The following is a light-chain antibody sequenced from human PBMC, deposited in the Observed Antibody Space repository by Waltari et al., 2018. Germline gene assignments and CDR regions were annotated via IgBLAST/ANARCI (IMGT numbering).Light chain of an antibody. CDR1: SGSVSSTSY. Sequence: QTVVTQAPSLLVSPGETVTLTCALSSGSVSSTSYPTWYQQTPGQPPRTLVYKGTSRSSGVPDRFSGSILGNTAALTITGAQAEDESDYYCSMYMGSGIWVFGGGTKLTVL. V-gene: IGLV8-61*01. CDR2: KGT. CDR3: SMYMGSGIWV. J-gene: IGLJ3*02.